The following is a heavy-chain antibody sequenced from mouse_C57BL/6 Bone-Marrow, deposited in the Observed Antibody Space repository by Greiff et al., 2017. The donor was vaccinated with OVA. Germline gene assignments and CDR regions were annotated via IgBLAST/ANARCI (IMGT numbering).Heavy chain of an antibody. V-gene: IGHV1-61*01. CDR3: ARPRNYWYFDV. Sequence: QVQLKQPGAELVRPGSSVKLSCKASGYTFTSYWMDWVKQRPGQGLEWIGNIYPSDSETHYNQKFKDKATLTVDKSSSTAYMQLSSLTSEDSAVYYCARPRNYWYFDVWGTGTTVTVSS. CDR2: IYPSDSET. J-gene: IGHJ1*03. CDR1: GYTFTSYW.